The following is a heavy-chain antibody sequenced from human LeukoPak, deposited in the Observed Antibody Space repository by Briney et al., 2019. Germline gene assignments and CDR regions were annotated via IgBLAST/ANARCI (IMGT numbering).Heavy chain of an antibody. V-gene: IGHV1-69*13. Sequence: SVKVSCKASGGTFSSYAISWVRQVPGQGLEWMGGIIPTFGTANYAQKFQGRVTITADESTSTAYMELSSLRSEDTAVYYCARGGEPAAMKSWFDPWGQGTLVTVSS. CDR1: GGTFSSYA. CDR2: IIPTFGTA. D-gene: IGHD2-2*01. CDR3: ARGGEPAAMKSWFDP. J-gene: IGHJ5*02.